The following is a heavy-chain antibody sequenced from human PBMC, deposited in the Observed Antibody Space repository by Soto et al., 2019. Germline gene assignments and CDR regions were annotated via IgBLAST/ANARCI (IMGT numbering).Heavy chain of an antibody. CDR3: AKDGSSSWYYFDY. CDR1: GFTFSNYA. J-gene: IGHJ4*02. V-gene: IGHV3-23*01. CDR2: ISNSGGNT. Sequence: GGFLRLSCVASGFTFSNYAMTWVRQAPGKGLEWVSVISNSGGNTYYADSVKGRFTISRDNSKNTFYLQMNSLRAEDTAVYYCAKDGSSSWYYFDYWGQGTLVTVSS. D-gene: IGHD6-13*01.